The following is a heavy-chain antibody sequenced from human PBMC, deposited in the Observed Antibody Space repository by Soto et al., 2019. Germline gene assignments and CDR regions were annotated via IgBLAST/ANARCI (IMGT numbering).Heavy chain of an antibody. CDR2: VTGGDVT. D-gene: IGHD1-26*01. V-gene: IGHV3-23*01. CDR3: AKSSGVVGATM. Sequence: EVQLLESGGDLVQPGGSLRLSCAASGFIFSNYAVAWVRQVPGKGLEWVSTVTGGDVTIYADSVKGRFTISRDNFKNMLYLQMNSLRAEDTAVYYCAKSSGVVGATMGGQGTLVTVSS. J-gene: IGHJ4*02. CDR1: GFIFSNYA.